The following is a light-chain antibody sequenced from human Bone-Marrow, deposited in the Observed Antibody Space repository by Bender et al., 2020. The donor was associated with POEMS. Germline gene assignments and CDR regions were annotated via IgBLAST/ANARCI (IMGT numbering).Light chain of an antibody. CDR1: SSDVGDYKY. CDR2: EGS. CDR3: QSYDNSLGGWV. Sequence: QSALTQPASVSGSPGQSVTISCTGTSSDVGDYKYVSWYQQHPGKAPKLMIYEGSRRPSGVSNRFSASKSGNTASLTISGLQAEDEGDYYCQSYDNSLGGWVFGGGTKLTVL. V-gene: IGLV2-14*01. J-gene: IGLJ3*02.